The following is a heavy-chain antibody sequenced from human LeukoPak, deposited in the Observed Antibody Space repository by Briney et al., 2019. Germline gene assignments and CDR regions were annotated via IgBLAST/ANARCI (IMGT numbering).Heavy chain of an antibody. Sequence: GGSLRLSCAASGFTFSSYAMSWVRQAPGKGLEWVSAISGSGGSTYYADSVKGRFTISRDHSKNTLYLQMNSLRAEDTAVYYCARRRPGYYYDSSGSSAPDFDYWGQGTLVTVSS. V-gene: IGHV3-23*01. D-gene: IGHD3-22*01. CDR3: ARRRPGYYYDSSGSSAPDFDY. CDR1: GFTFSSYA. CDR2: ISGSGGST. J-gene: IGHJ4*02.